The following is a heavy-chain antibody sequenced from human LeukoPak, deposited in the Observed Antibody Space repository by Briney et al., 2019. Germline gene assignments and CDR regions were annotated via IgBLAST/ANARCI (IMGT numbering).Heavy chain of an antibody. CDR1: GGSISSGDYY. J-gene: IGHJ6*02. D-gene: IGHD3-3*01. V-gene: IGHV4-30-4*01. Sequence: SETLSLTCTVSGGSISSGDYYWSWIRQPPGKGLEWIGYIYYSGSTYCNPSLKSRVTISVDTSKNQFSLKLSSVTAADTAVYYCARDGPEDYDFWSGHMPPYGMDVWGQGTTVTVSS. CDR2: IYYSGST. CDR3: ARDGPEDYDFWSGHMPPYGMDV.